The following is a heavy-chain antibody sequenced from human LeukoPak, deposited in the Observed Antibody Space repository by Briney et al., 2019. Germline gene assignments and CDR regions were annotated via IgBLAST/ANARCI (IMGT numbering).Heavy chain of an antibody. V-gene: IGHV3-53*01. CDR3: ARGIDY. CDR2: IYTGGGR. Sequence: GGSLRLSCAASGFTFSTYGLSWVRQAPGKELEWVSVIYTGGGRYYADSVRGRFTISRDTSKNMVFLQMNSLRVEDTAVYYCARGIDYWGRGTLVTVSS. CDR1: GFTFSTYG. J-gene: IGHJ4*02.